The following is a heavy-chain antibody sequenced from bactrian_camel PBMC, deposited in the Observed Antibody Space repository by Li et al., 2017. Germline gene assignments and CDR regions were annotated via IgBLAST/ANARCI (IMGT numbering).Heavy chain of an antibody. CDR3: AKGFPGYGYSDYAFGY. CDR1: GFSFSNFG. Sequence: VQLVESGGDLVQPGGSLTLSCTASGFSFSNFGMSWVRQAPGKGPEWVSGIYTDGSRTWYVDSVKGRFTISRDNAKNTVYLQLNSLKTEDTAMYYCAKGFPGYGYSDYAFGYWGQGTQVTVSS. D-gene: IGHD4*01. CDR2: IYTDGSRT. J-gene: IGHJ6*01. V-gene: IGHV3S7*01.